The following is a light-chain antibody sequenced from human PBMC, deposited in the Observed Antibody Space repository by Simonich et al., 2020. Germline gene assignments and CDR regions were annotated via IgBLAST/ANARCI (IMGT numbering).Light chain of an antibody. CDR2: DVS. V-gene: IGLV2-11*01. Sequence: QSALTQPRSVSWSPGQSVTISCTGTSSDVGGYNYVSWYPQHPGKAPKLMIYDVSKRPSGVPDRFSGSKSGNTASLTISGLQAEDEADYYCCSYAGSYTWVFAGGTKLTVL. J-gene: IGLJ3*02. CDR3: CSYAGSYTWV. CDR1: SSDVGGYNY.